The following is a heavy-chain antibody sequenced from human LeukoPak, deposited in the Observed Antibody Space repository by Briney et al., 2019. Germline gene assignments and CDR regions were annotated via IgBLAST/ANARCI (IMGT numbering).Heavy chain of an antibody. V-gene: IGHV4-34*01. CDR1: GGSFSGYY. CDR2: INHSGST. CDR3: ARGGYYGSGNDFRFDP. Sequence: SETLSLTCAVYGGSFSGYYWSWIRQPPGKGLEWIGEINHSGSTNYNPSLKSRVTISVDTSKNQFSLKLSSVTAADTAVYYCARGGYYGSGNDFRFDPWGQGTQVTVSS. J-gene: IGHJ5*02. D-gene: IGHD3-10*01.